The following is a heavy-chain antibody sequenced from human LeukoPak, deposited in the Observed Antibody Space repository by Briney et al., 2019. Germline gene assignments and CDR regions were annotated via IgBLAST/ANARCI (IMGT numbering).Heavy chain of an antibody. V-gene: IGHV3-23*01. Sequence: GGSLRLSCAVSGFSFSSYGMSWVRQAPGKGLEWVPAITVSGDTTYYADSVKGRFIISRDNSKNTLYLQMNSLRAEDTAVYYCAQGYSSGWFPYWGQGTLVTVSS. J-gene: IGHJ4*02. CDR2: ITVSGDTT. CDR1: GFSFSSYG. CDR3: AQGYSSGWFPY. D-gene: IGHD6-19*01.